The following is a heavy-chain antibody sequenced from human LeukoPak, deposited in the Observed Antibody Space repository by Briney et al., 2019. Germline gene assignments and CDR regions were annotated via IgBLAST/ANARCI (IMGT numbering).Heavy chain of an antibody. V-gene: IGHV3-23*01. Sequence: PGGSLRLSCAASGFTFSSYAMSWVRLAPGKGLKWVSSISGGDGSTYYANSVKGRFTISRDNSKNTLYLQMNSLRAEDTAVYYCARDNSVRDEAWWFNPWGQGTLVTVSS. CDR2: ISGGDGST. D-gene: IGHD5-24*01. J-gene: IGHJ5*02. CDR3: ARDNSVRDEAWWFNP. CDR1: GFTFSSYA.